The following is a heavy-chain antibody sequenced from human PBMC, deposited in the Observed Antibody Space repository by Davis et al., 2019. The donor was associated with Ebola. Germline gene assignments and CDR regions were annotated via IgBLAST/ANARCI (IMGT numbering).Heavy chain of an antibody. Sequence: AASVKVSCKASGYTFTGYYMHWVRQAPGQGLEWMGIINPSGGSTSYAQKFQGRVTMTRDTSTSTVYMELSSLRSEDTAIYYCARGAYGDYIVKAFDIWGQGTKVTVSS. V-gene: IGHV1-46*01. D-gene: IGHD4-17*01. CDR2: INPSGGST. CDR3: ARGAYGDYIVKAFDI. J-gene: IGHJ3*02. CDR1: GYTFTGYY.